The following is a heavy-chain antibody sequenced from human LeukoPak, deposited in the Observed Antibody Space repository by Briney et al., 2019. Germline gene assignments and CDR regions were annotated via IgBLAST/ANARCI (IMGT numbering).Heavy chain of an antibody. Sequence: AGGSLRLSCAASGFTVSSNYMSWVRQAPGKGLEWVSVIYSGGSTYYADSVKGRFTISRDNSKNTLYLQMNSLRAEDTAVYYCARDTRPLSSSRCYYFDYWGQGTLVTVSS. CDR2: IYSGGST. J-gene: IGHJ4*02. CDR3: ARDTRPLSSSRCYYFDY. V-gene: IGHV3-53*01. CDR1: GFTVSSNY. D-gene: IGHD6-13*01.